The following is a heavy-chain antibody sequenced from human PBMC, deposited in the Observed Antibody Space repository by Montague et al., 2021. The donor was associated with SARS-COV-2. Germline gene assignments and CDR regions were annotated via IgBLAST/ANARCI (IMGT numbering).Heavy chain of an antibody. Sequence: SETLSLTSTVSGFSIGSGDYWGWIRQPPGKGLEWIGSIYHSGITYYNPSLQSRLTMSIDTSTNQFSLRLTSVTAADTAVFSCVREKAGGLRNVFDIWGQGTTVTVSS. V-gene: IGHV4-38-2*02. J-gene: IGHJ3*02. CDR3: VREKAGGLRNVFDI. CDR1: GFSIGSGDY. CDR2: IYHSGIT.